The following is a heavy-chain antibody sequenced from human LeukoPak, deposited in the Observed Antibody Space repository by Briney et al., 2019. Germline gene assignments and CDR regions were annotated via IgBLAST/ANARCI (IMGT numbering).Heavy chain of an antibody. Sequence: PGGSLRLSCVVSGFTFSSYDMTWVRQAPGKGLEWVSSISITSHMSYADSVQGRFTISRDNAMNSLYLQMNSLRAEDTAVYYCAKSNAVTTDFPDAWGQGTLVTVSS. CDR3: AKSNAVTTDFPDA. J-gene: IGHJ5*02. CDR1: GFTFSSYD. D-gene: IGHD4-17*01. CDR2: ISITSHM. V-gene: IGHV3-21*04.